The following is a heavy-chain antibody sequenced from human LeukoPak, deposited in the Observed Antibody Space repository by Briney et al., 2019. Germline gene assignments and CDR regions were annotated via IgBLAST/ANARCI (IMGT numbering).Heavy chain of an antibody. V-gene: IGHV3-21*01. D-gene: IGHD6-13*01. Sequence: GGSLRLSCAASGFTFSSYSMNWVRQAPGKGLEWVSSISSSSSYIYYADSLKGRFTISRDNAKNSLYLQMNSLRADDTAVYYCARAAGGPPPYWYFDLWGRGTLVTVSS. J-gene: IGHJ2*01. CDR3: ARAAGGPPPYWYFDL. CDR2: ISSSSSYI. CDR1: GFTFSSYS.